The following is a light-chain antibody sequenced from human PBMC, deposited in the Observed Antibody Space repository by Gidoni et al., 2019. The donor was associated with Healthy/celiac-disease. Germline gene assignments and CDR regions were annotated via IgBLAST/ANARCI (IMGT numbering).Light chain of an antibody. CDR2: DAS. V-gene: IGKV3-11*01. J-gene: IGKJ5*01. Sequence: EIVLTQSPATLSLSPGERATLSCRASQSVSSYLAWYQQNPGHAPRLLIYDASNRATVIPARFSGSGSGTDFTLTISSLEPEDFAVYYCQQRSNWPPITFGQXTRLEIK. CDR3: QQRSNWPPIT. CDR1: QSVSSY.